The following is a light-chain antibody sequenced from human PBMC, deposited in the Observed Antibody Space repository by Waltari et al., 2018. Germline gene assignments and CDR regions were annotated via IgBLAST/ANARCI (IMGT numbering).Light chain of an antibody. CDR1: STDVGDYKY. V-gene: IGLV2-14*03. CDR2: DVT. Sequence: QSALTQPASVSGSPGQSITISCTGASTDVGDYKYVSWYQQIPGKAPKVIIYDVTKRPTGVANRFSVSKSGNSTSLSISGNQAEDEAHYYCCSYAGRSTWVVGRGTKVTVL. J-gene: IGLJ3*02. CDR3: CSYAGRSTWV.